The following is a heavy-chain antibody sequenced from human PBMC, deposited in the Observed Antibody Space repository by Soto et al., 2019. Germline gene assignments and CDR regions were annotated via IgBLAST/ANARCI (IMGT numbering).Heavy chain of an antibody. CDR1: GFNFSPYW. Sequence: EAQLVESGGGLVQPGGSLRLSCAASGFNFSPYWMHWVRQTPGKGVVWVSRINAEGNTIYADSVKGRFTISRDNAKNMLYLQMTSLRAEDTAVYFCARGSNTAFDPWGQGTLVTVSS. J-gene: IGHJ5*02. CDR3: ARGSNTAFDP. CDR2: INAEGNT. D-gene: IGHD2-21*02. V-gene: IGHV3-74*01.